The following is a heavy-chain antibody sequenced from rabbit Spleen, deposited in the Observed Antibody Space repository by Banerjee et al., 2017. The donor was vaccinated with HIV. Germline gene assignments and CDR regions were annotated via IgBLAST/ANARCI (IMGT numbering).Heavy chain of an antibody. J-gene: IGHJ6*01. CDR1: GFSFSSSDY. Sequence: QSLEESGGDLVKPGASLTLTCTASGFSFSSSDYMCWVRQAPGKGLEWIACIYAGSSGSTYYASWAKGRFTISKTSSTTMTLQVTSLTAADTTTYFCARDTGSSFSSYGMDLWGQGTLVTVS. CDR2: IYAGSSGST. D-gene: IGHD8-1*01. V-gene: IGHV1S40*01. CDR3: ARDTGSSFSSYGMDL.